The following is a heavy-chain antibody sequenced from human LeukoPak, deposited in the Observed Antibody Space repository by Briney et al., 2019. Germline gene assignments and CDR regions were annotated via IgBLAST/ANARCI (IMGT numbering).Heavy chain of an antibody. CDR2: IYNSGST. J-gene: IGHJ3*02. Sequence: SETLSLTCTVSGYSISSGYYWGWIRQPPGKGLEWIGNIYNSGSTYYNPSLKSRVTISVDTSKNQFSLKLSSVTAADTAVYYCAREIDDSNDSDAFDIWGQGTMVTVSS. CDR3: AREIDDSNDSDAFDI. D-gene: IGHD3-22*01. CDR1: GYSISSGYY. V-gene: IGHV4-38-2*02.